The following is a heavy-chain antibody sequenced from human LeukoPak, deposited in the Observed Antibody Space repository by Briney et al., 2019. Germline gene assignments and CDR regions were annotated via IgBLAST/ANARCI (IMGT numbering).Heavy chain of an antibody. Sequence: SETLSLTCAVYGGSFSGYYWSWIRQPPGKGLEWIGEINHSGSTNYNPSVKSRVTISVDTSKNQFSLKLSSVTAADTAVYYCARDSSPTYYYDSSGHFDYWGQGTLVTVSS. CDR2: INHSGST. D-gene: IGHD3-22*01. J-gene: IGHJ4*02. CDR1: GGSFSGYY. V-gene: IGHV4-34*01. CDR3: ARDSSPTYYYDSSGHFDY.